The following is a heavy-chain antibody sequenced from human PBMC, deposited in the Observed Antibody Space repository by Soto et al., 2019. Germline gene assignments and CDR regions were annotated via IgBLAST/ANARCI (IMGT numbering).Heavy chain of an antibody. CDR1: GGSISSGGYY. Sequence: SETLSLTCTVSGGSISSGGYYWSWIRQHPGKGLELIGYIYYSGSTYYNSSLKSRVTISVDTSKNQFSLKLSSVTAADTAVYYCARVWDSSGPNFDYWGQGTLVTVSS. CDR2: IYYSGST. D-gene: IGHD3-22*01. J-gene: IGHJ4*02. V-gene: IGHV4-31*03. CDR3: ARVWDSSGPNFDY.